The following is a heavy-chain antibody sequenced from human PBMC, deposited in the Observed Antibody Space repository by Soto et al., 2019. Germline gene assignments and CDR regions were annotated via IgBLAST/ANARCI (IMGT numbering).Heavy chain of an antibody. D-gene: IGHD3-10*01. J-gene: IGHJ4*02. V-gene: IGHV4-34*01. Sequence: QVQLQQWGAGLLKPSETLSLTCAVYGGSFSGYYWNWIRQPPGKGLEWIGEINHSGSTNYNPSLNSRVTISVDTSKNQFSLKLNSVTAADTAVYYCARGYGRNFAYWGQGTLVTVSS. CDR1: GGSFSGYY. CDR2: INHSGST. CDR3: ARGYGRNFAY.